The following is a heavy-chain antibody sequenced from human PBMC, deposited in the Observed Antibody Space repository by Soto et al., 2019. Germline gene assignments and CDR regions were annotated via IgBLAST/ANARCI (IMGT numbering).Heavy chain of an antibody. D-gene: IGHD6-13*01. CDR3: ARRPALAAAGMDV. J-gene: IGHJ6*02. V-gene: IGHV5-51*01. CDR2: IYPGDSDT. CDR1: GYSFTTYW. Sequence: GESLKISCKGSGYSFTTYWIAWVRQMPDRGLEWMGIIYPGDSDTRYSPSFQGQVTISADKSISTAYLHWSSLKASDTAMYYCARRPALAAAGMDVWGQGTTVTVSS.